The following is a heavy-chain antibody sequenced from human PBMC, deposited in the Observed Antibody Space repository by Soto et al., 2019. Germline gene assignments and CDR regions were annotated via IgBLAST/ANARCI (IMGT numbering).Heavy chain of an antibody. CDR1: GFTFSTYW. V-gene: IGHV3-7*01. CDR3: ASDLL. CDR2: IKGDGSEK. Sequence: EVQMVESGGGLVQPGGSLRLSCAASGFTFSTYWMYWVRQAPGKGLEWVANIKGDGSEKTYVDSVKGRFTISRDNAKNSLYLPMYSLRVEATAVYYCASDLLRGQGTLVTVSS. J-gene: IGHJ4*02.